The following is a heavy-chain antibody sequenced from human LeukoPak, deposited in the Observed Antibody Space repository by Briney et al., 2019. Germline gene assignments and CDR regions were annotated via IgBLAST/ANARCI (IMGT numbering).Heavy chain of an antibody. J-gene: IGHJ4*02. CDR3: ARVDDSSGYYSFDY. CDR2: MNPNSGNT. V-gene: IGHV1-8*01. Sequence: RASVKVSCKASGYTFTSYDINWVRQATGQGLEWMGWMNPNSGNTGYAQKFQGRVTMTRNTSISTAYMELSSLRSEDTAVYYCARVDDSSGYYSFDYWGQGTLVTVSS. CDR1: GYTFTSYD. D-gene: IGHD3-22*01.